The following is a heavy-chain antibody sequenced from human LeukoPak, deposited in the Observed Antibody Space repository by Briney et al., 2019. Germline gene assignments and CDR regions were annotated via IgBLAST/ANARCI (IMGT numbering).Heavy chain of an antibody. CDR2: ISANNGNT. D-gene: IGHD1-26*01. CDR3: ARDSYPVGVTPNWFDP. J-gene: IGHJ5*02. CDR1: GYTFTSYG. Sequence: ASVKVSRKASGYTFTSYGISWVRQAPGQGLEWMGWISANNGNTKYAQKVQGRVTMTTDTSTSTAYMELRSLRSDDTAVYYCARDSYPVGVTPNWFDPWGQGTLVAVSS. V-gene: IGHV1-18*01.